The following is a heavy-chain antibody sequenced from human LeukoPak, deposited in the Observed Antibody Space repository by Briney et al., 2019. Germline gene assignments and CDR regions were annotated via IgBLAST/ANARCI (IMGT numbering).Heavy chain of an antibody. V-gene: IGHV4-30-4*01. CDR1: GGSISSGDYY. D-gene: IGHD3-22*01. CDR2: IYYSGST. CDR3: ARDAHDSRGQPYYFDY. Sequence: SETLSLTCTVSGGSISSGDYYWSWIRQPPGKGLEWIGYIYYSGSTYYNPSLKSRVTISVDTSKNQFSLKLSSVTAADTAVYYCARDAHDSRGQPYYFDYWGQGTLVTVSS. J-gene: IGHJ4*02.